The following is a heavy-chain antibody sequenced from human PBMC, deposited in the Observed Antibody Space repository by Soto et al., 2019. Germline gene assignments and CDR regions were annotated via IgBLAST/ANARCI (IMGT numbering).Heavy chain of an antibody. CDR3: ARNIVVVTASAFDI. Sequence: PSETLSLTCTVSGGSVSSGSYYWSWIRQPPGKGLEWIGYIYYSGSTNYNPSLKSRVTISVDTSKYQFSLKLSSVTAADTAVYYCARNIVVVTASAFDIWGQGTMVTVSS. D-gene: IGHD2-21*02. V-gene: IGHV4-61*01. J-gene: IGHJ3*02. CDR2: IYYSGST. CDR1: GGSVSSGSYY.